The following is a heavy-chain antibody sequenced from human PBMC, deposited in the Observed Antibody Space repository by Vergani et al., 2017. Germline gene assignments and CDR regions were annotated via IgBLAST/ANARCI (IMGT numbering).Heavy chain of an antibody. CDR2: INPSGGST. Sequence: QVQLVQSGAEVKKPGASVKVSCKASGYTFTSYYMHWVRQAPGQGLEWMGIINPSGGSTSYAQKFKGKVTMTRDTSTSTGYMELSSLRSEDTAVYYCAGGPPRIAARPGNAFDIWGQGTMVTVSS. CDR3: AGGPPRIAARPGNAFDI. J-gene: IGHJ3*02. CDR1: GYTFTSYY. V-gene: IGHV1-46*01. D-gene: IGHD6-6*01.